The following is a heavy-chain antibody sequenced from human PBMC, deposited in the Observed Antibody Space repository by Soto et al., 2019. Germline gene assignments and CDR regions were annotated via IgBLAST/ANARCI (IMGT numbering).Heavy chain of an antibody. V-gene: IGHV1-18*01. J-gene: IGHJ3*02. CDR1: GYTXTSYG. CDR3: VSGSYSDAFNI. D-gene: IGHD1-26*01. CDR2: ISAYNGNT. Sequence: SXKVSFKASGYTXTSYGISLVRQAPGQGLEWIGWISAYNGNTNYAQKLQGRVTMTTEKSTSTAYMEMRRLRSDDTAVYYCVSGSYSDAFNIWGQGTMGTVS.